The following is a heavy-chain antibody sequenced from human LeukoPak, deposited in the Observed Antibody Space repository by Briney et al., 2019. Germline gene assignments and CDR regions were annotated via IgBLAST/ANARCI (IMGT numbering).Heavy chain of an antibody. CDR1: GYSFTDYY. Sequence: ASVRVSCKASGYSFTDYYINWVRQAPGQGLEWMGWTNPNHGGTHYAQKFQGRVTMTRDTSITTAYMELSSLRSDDTAVFYCARDLGEGGNWDYGGNWFDPWGQGTLVTVSS. CDR2: TNPNHGGT. D-gene: IGHD1-7*01. V-gene: IGHV1-2*02. J-gene: IGHJ5*02. CDR3: ARDLGEGGNWDYGGNWFDP.